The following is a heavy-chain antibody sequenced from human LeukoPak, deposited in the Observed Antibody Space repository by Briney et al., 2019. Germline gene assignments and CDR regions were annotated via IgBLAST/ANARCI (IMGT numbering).Heavy chain of an antibody. D-gene: IGHD4-17*01. V-gene: IGHV4-59*01. Sequence: PSETLSLTCTVSGGSISSYYWSWIRQPSGKGLEWIGYIYYSGSTNYNPSLKSRVTISVDTSKNQFSLKLSSVTAADTAVYYCARDREANYGDPWYFDLWGRGTLVTVSS. CDR3: ARDREANYGDPWYFDL. CDR2: IYYSGST. CDR1: GGSISSYY. J-gene: IGHJ2*01.